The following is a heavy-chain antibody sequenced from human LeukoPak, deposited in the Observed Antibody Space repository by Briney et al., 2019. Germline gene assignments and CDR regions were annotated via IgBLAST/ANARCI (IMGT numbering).Heavy chain of an antibody. V-gene: IGHV3-30*02. CDR1: GLIFSSYG. Sequence: TGGSLRLSCAVSGLIFSSYGMHWVRQAPGKGLEWVAFIRYDGSNKYYADSVKGRFTISRDNSKNTLNLHMNSLRAEDTAVYYCAKDPTHYRVWDYYETIGLSYWGQGTLVTVSS. J-gene: IGHJ4*02. CDR3: AKDPTHYRVWDYYETIGLSY. CDR2: IRYDGSNK. D-gene: IGHD3-22*01.